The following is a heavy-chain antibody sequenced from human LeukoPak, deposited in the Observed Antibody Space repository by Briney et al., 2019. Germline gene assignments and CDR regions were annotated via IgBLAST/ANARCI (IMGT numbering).Heavy chain of an antibody. V-gene: IGHV3-53*01. J-gene: IGHJ6*03. CDR1: GFTLSSNY. D-gene: IGHD3-10*01. CDR2: IYSGGST. CDR3: ARVLSGSDWYMDV. Sequence: GGSLRLSCAASGFTLSSNYMSWVRQAPGKGLEWVSVIYSGGSTYYADSVKGRFTISRDNSKNTLYLQMNSLRAEDTAVYYCARVLSGSDWYMDVWGKGTTVTVSS.